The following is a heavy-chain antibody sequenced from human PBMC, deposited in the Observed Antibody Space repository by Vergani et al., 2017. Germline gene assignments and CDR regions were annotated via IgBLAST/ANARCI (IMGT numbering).Heavy chain of an antibody. Sequence: EVQLLESGGGLEQPGGSLRLSCAASGFTFSSYAMSWVRQAPGKGLEWVSGISSSGGSTYYADSVKGRFTISRDNSKNTLYVQMNSLRAEDTAVYYCARPSAPGDYDALDIWGQGTMVTVSS. J-gene: IGHJ3*02. V-gene: IGHV3-23*01. D-gene: IGHD4-17*01. CDR1: GFTFSSYA. CDR3: ARPSAPGDYDALDI. CDR2: ISSSGGST.